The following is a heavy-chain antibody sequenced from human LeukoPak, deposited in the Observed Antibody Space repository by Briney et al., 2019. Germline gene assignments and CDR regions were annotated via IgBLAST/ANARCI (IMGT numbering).Heavy chain of an antibody. D-gene: IGHD3-3*01. Sequence: SETLSLTCTVSGGSISSYYWSWIRQPPGKGLEWIGYIYYSGSTNYNPSLKSRVTISVDTSKNQFSLKLSSVTAADTAVYYCAGFWSGQYYFDYWGQGTLVTVPS. CDR1: GGSISSYY. CDR3: AGFWSGQYYFDY. V-gene: IGHV4-59*08. CDR2: IYYSGST. J-gene: IGHJ4*02.